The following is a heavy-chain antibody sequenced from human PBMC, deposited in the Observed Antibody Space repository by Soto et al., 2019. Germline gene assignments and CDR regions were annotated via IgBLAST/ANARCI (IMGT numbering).Heavy chain of an antibody. D-gene: IGHD3-22*01. J-gene: IGHJ4*02. CDR1: GFTFSSYA. CDR2: ISGSGGST. V-gene: IGHV3-23*01. CDR3: AKTHYYDSSGLNPFDY. Sequence: GGSLRLSCAASGFTFSSYAMSWVRQAPGKGLEWVSAISGSGGSTYYADSVKGRFTISRDNSKNTLYLQMNSLRAEDTAVYYCAKTHYYDSSGLNPFDYWGQGTLVTVSS.